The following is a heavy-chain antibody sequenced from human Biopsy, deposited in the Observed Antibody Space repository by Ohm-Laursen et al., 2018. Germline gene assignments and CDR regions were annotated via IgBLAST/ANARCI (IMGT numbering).Heavy chain of an antibody. CDR3: ARVAGGYAYYYGMDV. J-gene: IGHJ6*02. CDR2: IYYDGIT. V-gene: IGHV4-38-2*01. D-gene: IGHD5-12*01. Sequence: SETLSLTCAVSGYSVTNDYYWGWIRQPPGKGLEWIGNIYYDGITYYNPSLKSRVAMSVDPSKNQLSLRLTSVTAADTAVYYCARVAGGYAYYYGMDVWGQGTTVIVSS. CDR1: GYSVTNDYY.